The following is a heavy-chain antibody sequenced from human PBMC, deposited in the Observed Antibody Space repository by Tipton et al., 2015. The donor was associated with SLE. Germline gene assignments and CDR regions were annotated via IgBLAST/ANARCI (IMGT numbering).Heavy chain of an antibody. CDR1: GGTLNSGIYS. Sequence: TLSLTCTVSGGTLNSGIYSWVWIRQPPGKGLEWIGNIYSSGSAYYNPTLKSRVTISLHTSKNQFSLKLSSVTAADTAVYYCASLNVVATIANFWGQGTLVTVSS. D-gene: IGHD5-12*01. V-gene: IGHV4-39*07. J-gene: IGHJ4*02. CDR2: IYSSGSA. CDR3: ASLNVVATIANF.